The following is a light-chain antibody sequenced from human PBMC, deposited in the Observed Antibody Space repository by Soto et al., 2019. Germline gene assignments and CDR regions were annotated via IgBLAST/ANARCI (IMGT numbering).Light chain of an antibody. J-gene: IGLJ1*01. V-gene: IGLV3-21*02. Sequence: SYELTQPPSVSVAPGQTARITCGGNNIGSKSVHWYQQRPGQAPVLVVYDDTDRPSGIPERFSGSKSGYTATLTIGRVEAGDEADYYCQVWDTTSDSYVFGTGTKLTVL. CDR1: NIGSKS. CDR3: QVWDTTSDSYV. CDR2: DDT.